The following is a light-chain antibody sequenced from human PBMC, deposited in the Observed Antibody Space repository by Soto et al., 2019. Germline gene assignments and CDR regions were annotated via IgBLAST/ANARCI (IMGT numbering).Light chain of an antibody. J-gene: IGLJ3*02. Sequence: QAVVTQPSSASGTPGQRVTISCSGSSSNIGDNTVNWYQKFPGTAPKVLIYSDNQRPSAVPDRFSGSKSGTSASLAISGLQSEDEADYYCAAWDDSLNGWVFGGGTQLTVL. CDR2: SDN. CDR3: AAWDDSLNGWV. CDR1: SSNIGDNT. V-gene: IGLV1-44*01.